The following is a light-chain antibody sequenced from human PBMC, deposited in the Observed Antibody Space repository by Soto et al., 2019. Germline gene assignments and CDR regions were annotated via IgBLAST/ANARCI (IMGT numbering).Light chain of an antibody. J-gene: IGKJ1*01. CDR3: QQYNSYSRT. Sequence: DLQMTQAPASLSAYRGDKPTSTCRASQGISQYLAWYQQKPGNVPKLLIYAASTSQSGVPSRFSGSGSGTDFTLTISSLQPEDFATYYCQQYNSYSRTFGQGTKVEI. V-gene: IGKV1-27*01. CDR1: QGISQY. CDR2: AAS.